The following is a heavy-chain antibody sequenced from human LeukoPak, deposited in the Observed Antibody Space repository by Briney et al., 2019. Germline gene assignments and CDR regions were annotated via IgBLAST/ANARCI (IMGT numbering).Heavy chain of an antibody. CDR3: ARDMGDTAMVTDYYYYGMDV. J-gene: IGHJ6*02. CDR1: GGTFSSYA. D-gene: IGHD5-18*01. V-gene: IGHV1-69*04. Sequence: GASVKVSCKASGGTFSSYAISWVRQAPGQGLEWMGRIIPILGIANYAQKFQGRVTITADKSTSTAYMELSSLRSEDTAVYYCARDMGDTAMVTDYYYYGMDVWGQGTTVTVSS. CDR2: IIPILGIA.